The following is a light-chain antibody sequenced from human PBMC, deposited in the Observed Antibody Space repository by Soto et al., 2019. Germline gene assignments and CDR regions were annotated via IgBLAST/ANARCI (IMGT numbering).Light chain of an antibody. J-gene: IGKJ4*01. CDR1: QSINTY. CDR3: QQRASWPST. V-gene: IGKV3-11*01. CDR2: EAT. Sequence: EIVLTQSPGTLSLSPGERATLSCRASQSINTYLAWYQQKPGQAPRLLIYEATNRAIGIPARFSGSGSGTDFTLTIRNLQPEDFAVYSCQQRASWPSTFGGGTKVDVK.